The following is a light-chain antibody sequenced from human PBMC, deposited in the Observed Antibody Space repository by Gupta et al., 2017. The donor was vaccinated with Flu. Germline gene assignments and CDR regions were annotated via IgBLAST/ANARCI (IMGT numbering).Light chain of an antibody. CDR1: C. Sequence: CWNGFQQRPGQSPRRLSYKVSNRDSGVPYRFSGSGSGTDFTLTIRRVEAEDVGVYYCKKAKHCLFTFGQGTKVEIK. V-gene: IGKV2-30*01. CDR3: KKAKHCLFT. CDR2: KVS. J-gene: IGKJ2*01.